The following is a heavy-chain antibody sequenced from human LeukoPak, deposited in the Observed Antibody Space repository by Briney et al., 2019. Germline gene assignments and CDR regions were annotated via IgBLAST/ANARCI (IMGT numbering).Heavy chain of an antibody. V-gene: IGHV1-2*02. CDR1: GYTFTDYY. J-gene: IGHJ6*03. CDR3: ARGQGGALYYYMDV. CDR2: INPNSGGT. D-gene: IGHD1-26*01. Sequence: ASLKVSCKASGYTFTDYYMHWVRQAPGQGLEWMGWINPNSGGTNYAQKFQRRVTITRNTSIRTAYMELSSLRSEDTAVYYCARGQGGALYYYMDVWGKGTTVTVSS.